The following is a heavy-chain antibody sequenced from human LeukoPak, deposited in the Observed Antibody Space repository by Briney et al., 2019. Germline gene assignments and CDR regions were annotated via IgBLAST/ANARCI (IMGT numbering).Heavy chain of an antibody. D-gene: IGHD4-23*01. J-gene: IGHJ4*02. CDR1: GFTFSSYS. CDR3: ARDLVPYGGNSGFFDY. Sequence: GRSLRLSCAASGFTFSSYSMNWVRQAPGKGLEWVSYISSSSSTIYYADSVKGRFTISRDNAKNSLYPQMNSLRAEDTAVYYCARDLVPYGGNSGFFDYWGQGTLVTVSS. CDR2: ISSSSSTI. V-gene: IGHV3-48*04.